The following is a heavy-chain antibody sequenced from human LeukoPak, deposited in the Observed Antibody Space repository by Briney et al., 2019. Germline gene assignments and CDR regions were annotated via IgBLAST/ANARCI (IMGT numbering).Heavy chain of an antibody. J-gene: IGHJ4*02. CDR3: ATFGGKGGPSDYFDY. D-gene: IGHD3-10*01. V-gene: IGHV5-51*01. Sequence: GESLKISCKGSGYSFTKYWFGWVRQTPEKGLEWMGIIYPGDSETRYSPSFQGQVTISADKSITTAYLQWSSLKASDTAVYYCATFGGKGGPSDYFDYWGQGALVTVSS. CDR1: GYSFTKYW. CDR2: IYPGDSET.